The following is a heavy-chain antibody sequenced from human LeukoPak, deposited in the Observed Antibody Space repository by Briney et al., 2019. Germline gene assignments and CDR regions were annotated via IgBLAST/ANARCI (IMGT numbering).Heavy chain of an antibody. Sequence: SVKVSCKASGVTFSSYAISWVRQAPGQGLEWMGGIIPIFGTANYAQKFQGRVTITTDESTSTAYMELSSLRSEDTAVYYCARDSVNLGIAAAGNDYWDQGTLVTVSS. CDR2: IIPIFGTA. J-gene: IGHJ4*02. V-gene: IGHV1-69*05. D-gene: IGHD6-13*01. CDR1: GVTFSSYA. CDR3: ARDSVNLGIAAAGNDY.